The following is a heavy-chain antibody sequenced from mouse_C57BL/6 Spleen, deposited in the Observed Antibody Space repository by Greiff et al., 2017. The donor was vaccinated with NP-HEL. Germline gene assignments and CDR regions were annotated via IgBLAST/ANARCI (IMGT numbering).Heavy chain of an antibody. V-gene: IGHV8-12*01. CDR3: ARPNRARNYYAMDY. Sequence: QVTLKESGPGILQSSQTLSLTCSFSGFSLSTSGMGVSWIRQPSGKGLEWLAHIYWDDDKRSNPSLKRRLTISKDTSRNQVFLKITSVDTADTATCYCARPNRARNYYAMDYWGQGTSVTVSS. CDR1: GFSLSTSGMG. J-gene: IGHJ4*01. CDR2: IYWDDDK. D-gene: IGHD3-1*01.